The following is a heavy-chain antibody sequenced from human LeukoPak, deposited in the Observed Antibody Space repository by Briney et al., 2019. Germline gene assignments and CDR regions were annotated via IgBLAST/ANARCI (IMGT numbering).Heavy chain of an antibody. CDR1: GGSISSSSDY. V-gene: IGHV4-61*01. J-gene: IGHJ5*02. CDR3: ARARAGYSYGSFDP. CDR2: IDYSVST. D-gene: IGHD5-18*01. Sequence: SETLSLTCTVSGGSISSSSDYWSWIRQPPGKGLEWIVYIDYSVSTNYNPSLKSRVTISVDPSKNQFSLKLSSVTAADTAVYYCARARAGYSYGSFDPWGQGTLITVSS.